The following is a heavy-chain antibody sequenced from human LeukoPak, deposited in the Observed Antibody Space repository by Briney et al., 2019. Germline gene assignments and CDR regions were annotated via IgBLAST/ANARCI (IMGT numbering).Heavy chain of an antibody. J-gene: IGHJ4*02. CDR1: GYTFTSDG. V-gene: IGHV1-18*01. D-gene: IGHD1-26*01. CDR2: ISAYNGNT. CDR3: ARDRSGRLDY. Sequence: VASVKVSFKASGYTFTSDGISWVRQAPGQGLEWMGWISAYNGNTNYAQKLQGRVTMTTDTSTSTAYMELRSLRSDDTAVYYCARDRSGRLDYWGQGTLVTVSS.